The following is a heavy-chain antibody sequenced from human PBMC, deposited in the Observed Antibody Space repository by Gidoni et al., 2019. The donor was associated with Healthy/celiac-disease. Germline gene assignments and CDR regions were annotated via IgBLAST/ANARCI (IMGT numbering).Heavy chain of an antibody. Sequence: EVQLVESGGGLVQPGRSLRLSCAASGFTFDDYAMHWVRQAPGKGLELVSGISWNSGSIGYADSVKGRFTISRDNAKNSLYLQMNSLRAEDTALYYCAKDLAVTTGLHYYYGMDVWGQGTTVTVSS. D-gene: IGHD4-4*01. CDR1: GFTFDDYA. V-gene: IGHV3-9*01. CDR3: AKDLAVTTGLHYYYGMDV. CDR2: ISWNSGSI. J-gene: IGHJ6*02.